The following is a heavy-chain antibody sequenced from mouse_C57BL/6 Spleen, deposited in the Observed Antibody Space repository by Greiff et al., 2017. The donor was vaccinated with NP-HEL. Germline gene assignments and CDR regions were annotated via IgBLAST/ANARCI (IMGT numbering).Heavy chain of an antibody. V-gene: IGHV5-17*01. CDR2: ISSGSSTI. D-gene: IGHD1-1*01. CDR1: GFTFSDYG. CDR3: ARPITTVVEGAMDY. J-gene: IGHJ4*01. Sequence: EVQGVESGGGLVKPGGSLKLSCAASGFTFSDYGMHWVRQAPEKGLEWVAYISSGSSTIYYADTVKGRFTISRDNAKNTLFLQMTSLRSEDTAMYYCARPITTVVEGAMDYWGQGTSVTVSS.